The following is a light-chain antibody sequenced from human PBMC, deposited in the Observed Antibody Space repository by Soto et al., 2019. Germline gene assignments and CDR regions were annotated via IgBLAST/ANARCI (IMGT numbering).Light chain of an antibody. CDR1: QSVSKN. V-gene: IGKV3-15*01. Sequence: EIVMTQSPATLSVSPGERATLSCRASQSVSKNLAWDQQKPGQAPRLLINPASNRATGIPARFSGSGSETEFTLTISSLQSEDFAVYYCQQYNNWPPITFGQGTRLEIK. CDR2: PAS. J-gene: IGKJ5*01. CDR3: QQYNNWPPIT.